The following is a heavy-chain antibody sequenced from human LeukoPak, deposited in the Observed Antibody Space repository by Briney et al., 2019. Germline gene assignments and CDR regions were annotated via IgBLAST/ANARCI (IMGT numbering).Heavy chain of an antibody. V-gene: IGHV4-34*01. J-gene: IGHJ6*03. CDR1: GGSFSGYY. CDR2: INHSGST. CDR3: ARHGHCSSTSCFGGATNYYYYYMDV. D-gene: IGHD2-2*03. Sequence: KSSETLSLTCAVYGGSFSGYYWSWIRQPPGKGLEWIGEINHSGSTNYNPSLKSRVTISVDTSKNQFSLKLSSVTAADTAVYYCARHGHCSSTSCFGGATNYYYYYMDVWGKGTTVTVSS.